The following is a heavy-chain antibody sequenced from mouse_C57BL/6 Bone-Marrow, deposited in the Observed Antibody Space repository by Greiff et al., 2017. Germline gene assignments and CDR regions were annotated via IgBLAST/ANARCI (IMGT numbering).Heavy chain of an antibody. Sequence: QVQLQQPGAELVMPGASVKLSCKASGYTFTSYWMHWVKQRPGQGLEWIGVIVPSDSYTNYNQKFKGKSTLTVDKSSSTAYMQLSSLTSEDSAVYYCARRGWLLLWFAYWGQGTLVTVSA. CDR1: GYTFTSYW. D-gene: IGHD2-3*01. V-gene: IGHV1-69*01. CDR3: ARRGWLLLWFAY. J-gene: IGHJ3*01. CDR2: IVPSDSYT.